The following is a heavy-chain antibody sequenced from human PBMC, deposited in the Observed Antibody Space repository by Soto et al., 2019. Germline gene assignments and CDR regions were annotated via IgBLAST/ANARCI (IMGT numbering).Heavy chain of an antibody. Sequence: QVQLVQSGAELKKPGSSVKDSCKASGGSFSAQRVTWVRQSPGQRLEWMGGLIPTFRPTTYARKFQGRLPSTACGSTNKASIEFTSLTYEDAAIYYCGNETNWGEGTLVTVSS. CDR2: LIPTFRPT. V-gene: IGHV1-69*01. CDR3: GNETN. J-gene: IGHJ4*02. CDR1: GGSFSAQR.